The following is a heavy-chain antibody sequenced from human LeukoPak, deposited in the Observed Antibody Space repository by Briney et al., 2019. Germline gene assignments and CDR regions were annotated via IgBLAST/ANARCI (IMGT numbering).Heavy chain of an antibody. J-gene: IGHJ6*02. Sequence: GGSLRLSCRASGFTFRSLGMHWVRQAPGKGLEWVAVIAYNGSSAYYGDSVKGRFTISRDNSKNTLYLQMNSLRAEDTAVYYCAKEGLMDVWGQGTTVTVSS. CDR1: GFTFRSLG. V-gene: IGHV3-30*18. CDR2: IAYNGSSA. CDR3: AKEGLMDV.